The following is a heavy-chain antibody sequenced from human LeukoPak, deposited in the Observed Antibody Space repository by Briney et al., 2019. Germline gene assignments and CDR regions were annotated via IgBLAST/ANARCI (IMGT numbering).Heavy chain of an antibody. Sequence: ASVKVSCKSSGYTFTNYYMHWVRQAPGQGLEWMGIINPSGGSTTYPQKFQGRVTMTRDTSTSTVYMDLSSLRSDDTAIYYCARAGITGTFDSWGQGTLVTVSS. J-gene: IGHJ4*02. CDR2: INPSGGST. V-gene: IGHV1-46*01. CDR1: GYTFTNYY. D-gene: IGHD1-20*01. CDR3: ARAGITGTFDS.